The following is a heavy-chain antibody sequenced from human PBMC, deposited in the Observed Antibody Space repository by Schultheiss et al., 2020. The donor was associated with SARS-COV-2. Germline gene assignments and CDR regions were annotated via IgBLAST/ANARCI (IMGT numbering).Heavy chain of an antibody. CDR1: GFSFTNAW. D-gene: IGHD3-3*01. Sequence: GESLKISCAASGFSFTNAWMSWVRQAPGKGLQWVGRIRRKSDGGTTDYAAPVKGRFTISRDESNNTLYLQMNSLKTEDTAVYYCTTGLFLGFGDLEWFNIWGQGTLVTVSS. J-gene: IGHJ4*02. CDR2: IRRKSDGGTT. V-gene: IGHV3-15*01. CDR3: TTGLFLGFGDLEWFNI.